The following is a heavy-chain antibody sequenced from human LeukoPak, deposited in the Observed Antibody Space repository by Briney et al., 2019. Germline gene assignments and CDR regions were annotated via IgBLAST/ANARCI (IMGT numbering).Heavy chain of an antibody. D-gene: IGHD4-17*01. CDR3: ARSNNDGDYLGVGFDY. CDR1: GYTFSSYA. CDR2: INTNTGNP. Sequence: ASVKVSCKASGYTFSSYAMNWVRQAPGQGLEWMGWINTNTGNPTYAQGFTVRFVFSLDTSVSTAYLQISSLQAEDTAVYYCARSNNDGDYLGVGFDYWGQGTLVTVSS. J-gene: IGHJ4*02. V-gene: IGHV7-4-1*02.